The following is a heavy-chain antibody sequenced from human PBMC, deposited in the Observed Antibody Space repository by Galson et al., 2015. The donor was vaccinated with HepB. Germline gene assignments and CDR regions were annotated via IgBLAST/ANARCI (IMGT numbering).Heavy chain of an antibody. Sequence: SVKVSCKASGYTFTSYAMHWVRQAPGQRLEWMGWINAGNGNTKYSQKFQGRVTITRDTSASTAYMELSSLRSEDTAVYYCARDDYDILTGYHCYFDYWGQGTLVTVSS. J-gene: IGHJ4*02. CDR3: ARDDYDILTGYHCYFDY. CDR2: INAGNGNT. CDR1: GYTFTSYA. V-gene: IGHV1-3*01. D-gene: IGHD3-9*01.